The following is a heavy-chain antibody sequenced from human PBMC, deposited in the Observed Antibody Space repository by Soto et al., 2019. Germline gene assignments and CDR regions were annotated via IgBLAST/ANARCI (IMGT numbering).Heavy chain of an antibody. J-gene: IGHJ6*02. CDR3: AKDRRAQWLVRDYYYYGMDV. V-gene: IGHV3-30*18. CDR1: GFTFSSYG. CDR2: ISYDGSNK. D-gene: IGHD6-19*01. Sequence: GGSLRLSCAASGFTFSSYGTHWVRQAPGKGLEWVAVISYDGSNKYYADSVKGRFTISRDNSKNTLYLQMNSLRAEDTAVYYCAKDRRAQWLVRDYYYYGMDVWGQGTTVTVSS.